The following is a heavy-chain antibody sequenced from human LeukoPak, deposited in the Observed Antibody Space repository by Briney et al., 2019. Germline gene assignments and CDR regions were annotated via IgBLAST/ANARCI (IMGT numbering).Heavy chain of an antibody. CDR3: AKDRETTASGTFDF. V-gene: IGHV3-30*18. J-gene: IGHJ4*02. CDR2: ISDDGTNK. CDR1: GFTSNNYG. Sequence: PGGSLRLSCAASGFTSNNYGMHYVRQAPGKGLEWVAVISDDGTNKNYADSVKGRFTISRDSSNNTLYLQMNSLRAEDTGVYFCAKDRETTASGTFDFRGQGTLVTVSS. D-gene: IGHD6-13*01.